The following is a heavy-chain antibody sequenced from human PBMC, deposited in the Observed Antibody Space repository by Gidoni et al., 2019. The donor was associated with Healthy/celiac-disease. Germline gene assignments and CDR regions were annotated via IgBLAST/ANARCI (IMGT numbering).Heavy chain of an antibody. CDR1: GGYFRGYY. V-gene: IGHV4-34*01. Sequence: QVQLQQGGEGLVKTWETLSLNCAVDGGYFRGYYWSWIRQPPGKGQEWIGEINQSARTNYTPALKRRVTISVDTSKNPFSLKLSSVTAADTAVYYFARGDSGYDWHYYYYLDVWGKGTTVTVSS. D-gene: IGHD5-12*01. CDR2: INQSART. J-gene: IGHJ6*03. CDR3: ARGDSGYDWHYYYYLDV.